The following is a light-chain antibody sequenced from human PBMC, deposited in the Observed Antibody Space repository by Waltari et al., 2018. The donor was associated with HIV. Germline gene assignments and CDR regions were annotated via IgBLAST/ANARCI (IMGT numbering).Light chain of an antibody. CDR3: QQYGRSRT. CDR1: QSMSSS. Sequence: DIQMTQSPSTVSASVGDRVSITCRASQSMSSSLAWYQQKPGKVTKLLIYQASTLESGVPSRFSGSGSWTQFTLTISSLQPDDFATYYCQQYGRSRTFGQGTKVDIK. J-gene: IGKJ1*01. V-gene: IGKV1-5*03. CDR2: QAS.